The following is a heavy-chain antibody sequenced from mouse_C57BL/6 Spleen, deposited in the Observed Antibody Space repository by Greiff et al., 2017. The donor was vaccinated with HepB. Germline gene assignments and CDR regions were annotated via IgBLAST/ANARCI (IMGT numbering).Heavy chain of an antibody. CDR2: ISSGGSYT. V-gene: IGHV5-6*01. D-gene: IGHD2-2*01. J-gene: IGHJ4*01. CDR3: ARQGGYDDAMDY. CDR1: GFTFSSYG. Sequence: EVQRVESGGDLVKPGGSLKLSCAASGFTFSSYGMSWVRQTPDKRLEWVATISSGGSYTYYPDSVKGRFTISRDNAKNTLYLQMSSLKSEDTAMYYCARQGGYDDAMDYWGQGTSVTVSS.